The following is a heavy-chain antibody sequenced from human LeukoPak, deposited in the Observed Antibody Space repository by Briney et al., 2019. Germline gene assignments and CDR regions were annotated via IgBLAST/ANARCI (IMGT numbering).Heavy chain of an antibody. J-gene: IGHJ6*03. CDR1: GGTFSSYA. CDR2: IIPILGIA. D-gene: IGHD1-7*01. CDR3: AREAPRIITGTNSGLRYYYMDV. Sequence: GASVKASCKASGGTFSSYAISWVRQAPGQGLEWMGRIIPILGIANYAQKFQGRVTITADKSTSTAYMELSSLRSEDTAVYYCAREAPRIITGTNSGLRYYYMDVWGKGTTVTVSS. V-gene: IGHV1-69*04.